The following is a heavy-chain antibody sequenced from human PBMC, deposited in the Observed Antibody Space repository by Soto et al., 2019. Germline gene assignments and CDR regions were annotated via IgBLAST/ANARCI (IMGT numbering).Heavy chain of an antibody. D-gene: IGHD2-21*01. J-gene: IGHJ1*01. V-gene: IGHV3-21*01. CDR1: GFTFSSYT. CDR2: ISSSSSFI. Sequence: GSLRLSCAASGFTFSSYTMIWVRRAPGKGLEWVSSISSSSSFIYYADSVKGRFTISRDNFKNTLHLQINSLRSEDTAVYYCTRAPRGEKWGQGTLVTVSS. CDR3: TRAPRGEK.